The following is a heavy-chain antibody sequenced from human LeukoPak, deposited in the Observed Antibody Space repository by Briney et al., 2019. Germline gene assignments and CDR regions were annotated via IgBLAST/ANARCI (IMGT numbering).Heavy chain of an antibody. D-gene: IGHD5-24*01. CDR3: ARGRSEINFDY. V-gene: IGHV4-61*01. Sequence: SETLSLTCTVSGGSVSSGSYYWSWIRQPPGKGLEWIGYIYYSGSTNYNPSLKSRVTISVDTSKNQFSLKLSSVTAADTAVYYCARGRSEINFDYWGQGTLVTVSS. CDR1: GGSVSSGSYY. CDR2: IYYSGST. J-gene: IGHJ4*02.